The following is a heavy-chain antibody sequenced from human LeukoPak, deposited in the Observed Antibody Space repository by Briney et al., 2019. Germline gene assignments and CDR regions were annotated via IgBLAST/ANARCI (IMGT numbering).Heavy chain of an antibody. CDR1: GFTFSSYA. D-gene: IGHD1-26*01. Sequence: GGSLRLSCAASGFTFSSYAMSWVRQAPGKGLEWVSAISGTGDSAFYADSVKGRFTISRDNSKNTLYLQMNSLRAEDTAVYYCAKEGSPIVGAKNYFDYWGQGTLVTVSS. J-gene: IGHJ4*02. CDR3: AKEGSPIVGAKNYFDY. CDR2: ISGTGDSA. V-gene: IGHV3-23*01.